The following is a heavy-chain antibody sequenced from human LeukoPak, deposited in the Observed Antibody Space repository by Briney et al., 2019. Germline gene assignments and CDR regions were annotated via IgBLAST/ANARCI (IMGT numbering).Heavy chain of an antibody. CDR1: GGTFSSYA. J-gene: IGHJ6*03. D-gene: IGHD4-17*01. V-gene: IGHV1-69*13. CDR2: IIPIFGTA. Sequence: WASVKVSYKASGGTFSSYAISWVRQAPGQGLEWMGGIIPIFGTANYAQKFQGRVTITADESTSTAYMELSSLRSEDTAVYYCARLNGNYGARHYYYYMDVWGKGTTVTVSS. CDR3: ARLNGNYGARHYYYYMDV.